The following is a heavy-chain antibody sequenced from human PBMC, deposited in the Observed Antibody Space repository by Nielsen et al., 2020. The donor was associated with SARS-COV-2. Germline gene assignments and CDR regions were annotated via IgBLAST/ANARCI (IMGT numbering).Heavy chain of an antibody. V-gene: IGHV3-23*01. Sequence: GGSLRLSCAASGFTFSSWVRQAPGKGLEWVSTLSGNGGRTYYADSVKGRFTISRDNSKNTLYLQMNSLGAEDTAVYYCALLAVAGRVSYYGMDVWGQGTTVTVPS. D-gene: IGHD6-19*01. CDR1: GFTFSS. J-gene: IGHJ6*02. CDR2: LSGNGGRT. CDR3: ALLAVAGRVSYYGMDV.